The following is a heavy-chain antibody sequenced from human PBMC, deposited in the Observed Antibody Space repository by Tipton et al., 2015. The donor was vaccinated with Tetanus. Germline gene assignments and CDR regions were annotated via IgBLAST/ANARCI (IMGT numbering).Heavy chain of an antibody. J-gene: IGHJ4*02. CDR2: IKSKLDGGAI. CDR3: STSGPGVSGGDY. V-gene: IGHV3-15*01. D-gene: IGHD3-16*01. CDR1: GFTFSEFTFADAW. Sequence: SLRLSCAASGFTFSEFTFADAWMSRVRRAPGKGLEWIGRIKSKLDGGAIDYAAPMEGRFIISRDDSQNAVFLQMNSLKPEDTAVYYCSTSGPGVSGGDYWGQGTLVTVSS.